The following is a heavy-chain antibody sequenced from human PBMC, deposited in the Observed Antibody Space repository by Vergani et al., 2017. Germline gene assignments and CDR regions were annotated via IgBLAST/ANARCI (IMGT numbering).Heavy chain of an antibody. CDR2: INHSGST. J-gene: IGHJ6*02. V-gene: IGHV4-34*01. CDR1: GGSFSGYY. Sequence: QVQLQQWGAGLLKPSETLSLTCAVYGGSFSGYYWSWIRQPPGKGLEWIGEINHSGSTNYNPSLKSRVTISVDTSKNQFSLKLSSVTAADTAVYYWARDGGITIFGVVTRNPSGMDVWGQGTTVTVSS. D-gene: IGHD3-3*01. CDR3: ARDGGITIFGVVTRNPSGMDV.